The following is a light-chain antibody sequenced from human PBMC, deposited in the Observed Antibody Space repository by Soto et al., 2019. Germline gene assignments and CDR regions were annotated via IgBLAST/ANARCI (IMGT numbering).Light chain of an antibody. CDR3: QRENTYS. J-gene: IGKJ1*01. CDR2: HAS. Sequence: DIQMTQSPSTLSASVGDRVTITCRASQSISSWLAWYQQRPGKAPKLLIYHASNLQSGVPSRFSGSGSGTEVAHTSRRPRAESVASNDTQRENTYSFSPGTKVDIK. CDR1: QSISSW. V-gene: IGKV1-5*01.